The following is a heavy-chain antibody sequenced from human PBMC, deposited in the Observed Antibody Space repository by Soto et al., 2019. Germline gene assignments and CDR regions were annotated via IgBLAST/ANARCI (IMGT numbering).Heavy chain of an antibody. CDR1: GWSFSGYY. Sequence: XETLSLTCAVYGWSFSGYYWSWIRQPPGKGLDWIGEINHSGSTNYNPSLKSRVTISVDTSKNQFSLKLSSVTAADTAVYYCARVRITMVRGVVYYYYGMDVWGHGTTVTVSS. V-gene: IGHV4-34*01. CDR3: ARVRITMVRGVVYYYYGMDV. D-gene: IGHD3-10*01. CDR2: INHSGST. J-gene: IGHJ6*02.